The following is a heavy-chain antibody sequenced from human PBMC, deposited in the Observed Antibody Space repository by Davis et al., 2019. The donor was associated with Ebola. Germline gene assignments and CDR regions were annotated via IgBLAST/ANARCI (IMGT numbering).Heavy chain of an antibody. D-gene: IGHD6-19*01. Sequence: SGPTLAKPTETLTLTCPVSGFSHSNARMGASWIRQPPGKALEWLAHIFSNDEKSYSTSLKGRLTISKDTSKSQVVLTMTNMDPVDTATYYCARMGGGGWNDYWGQGTLVTVSS. CDR1: GFSHSNARMG. J-gene: IGHJ4*02. CDR3: ARMGGGGWNDY. V-gene: IGHV2-26*01. CDR2: IFSNDEK.